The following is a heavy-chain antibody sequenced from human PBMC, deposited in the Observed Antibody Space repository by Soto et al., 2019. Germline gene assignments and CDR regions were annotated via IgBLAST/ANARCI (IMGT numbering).Heavy chain of an antibody. Sequence: PSETLSLTCTVSGGSISSYYWSWIRQPAGKGLEWIGRIYTSGSTNYNPSLKSRVTMSVDTSKNQFSLKLSSVTAADTAVYYCARDEAAAGSWYFDYWGQGTLVTVSS. CDR3: ARDEAAAGSWYFDY. J-gene: IGHJ4*02. CDR1: GGSISSYY. V-gene: IGHV4-4*07. CDR2: IYTSGST. D-gene: IGHD6-13*01.